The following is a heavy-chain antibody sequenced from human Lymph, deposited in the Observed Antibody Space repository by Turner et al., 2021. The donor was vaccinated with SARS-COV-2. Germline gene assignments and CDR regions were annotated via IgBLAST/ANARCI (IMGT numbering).Heavy chain of an antibody. V-gene: IGHV3-7*01. Sequence: EVQLVESGGGLVQPGGSLRLSCAASGFTFSHYWMSWVRQAPGKGLEWVANIKQEGSEKYYVDSLKCRFTISRDNAKNSLFLQMNSLRAEDTAVYYCARMGSSSWYFDYWGQGTLVTVSS. J-gene: IGHJ4*02. CDR3: ARMGSSSWYFDY. CDR1: GFTFSHYW. D-gene: IGHD1-26*01. CDR2: IKQEGSEK.